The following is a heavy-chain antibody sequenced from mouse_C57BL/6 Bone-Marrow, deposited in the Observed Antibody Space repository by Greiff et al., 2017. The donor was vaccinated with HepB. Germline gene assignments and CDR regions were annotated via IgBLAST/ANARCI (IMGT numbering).Heavy chain of an antibody. CDR1: GFTFSSYG. CDR3: ARHPSPMDY. J-gene: IGHJ4*01. Sequence: DVHLVESGGDLVKPGGSLKLSCAASGFTFSSYGMSWVRQTPDKRLEWVATISSGGSYTYYPDSVKGRFTISRDNAKNTLYLRMSSLKSEDTAMYYCARHPSPMDYWGQGTSVTVSS. CDR2: ISSGGSYT. V-gene: IGHV5-6*01.